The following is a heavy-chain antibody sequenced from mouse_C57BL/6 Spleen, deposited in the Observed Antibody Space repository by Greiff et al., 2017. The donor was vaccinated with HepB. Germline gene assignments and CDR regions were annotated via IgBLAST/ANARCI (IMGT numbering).Heavy chain of an antibody. V-gene: IGHV1-55*01. CDR2: IYPGSGST. CDR1: GYTFTEYT. J-gene: IGHJ2*01. Sequence: VQLQQSGAELVKPGASVKLSCKASGYTFTEYTIHWVKQRSGQGLEWIGDIYPGSGSTNYNEKFKSKATLTVDTSSSTAYMQLSSLTSEDSAVYYCARDDGYLFDYWGQGTTLTVSS. D-gene: IGHD2-3*01. CDR3: ARDDGYLFDY.